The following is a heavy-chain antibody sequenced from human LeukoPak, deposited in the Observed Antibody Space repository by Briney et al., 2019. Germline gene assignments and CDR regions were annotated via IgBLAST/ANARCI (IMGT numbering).Heavy chain of an antibody. CDR2: MYYSGST. CDR1: GGSISSSSHD. J-gene: IGHJ4*02. V-gene: IGHV4-39*01. CDR3: ARLVAGSDGNCHYYFDY. Sequence: SETLSLTCTVSGGSISSSSHDWGWIRQPPGKGLEWIGGMYYSGSTYYNPSLKSRVTISVDTYKNQFSLKLSSVTAADTAFYFCARLVAGSDGNCHYYFDYWGQGTLVTGAS. D-gene: IGHD2-15*01.